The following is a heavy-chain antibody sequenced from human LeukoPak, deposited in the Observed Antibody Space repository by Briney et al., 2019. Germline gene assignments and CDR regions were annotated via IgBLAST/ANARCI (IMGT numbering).Heavy chain of an antibody. V-gene: IGHV1-46*01. J-gene: IGHJ6*03. D-gene: IGHD6-19*01. CDR3: ARAGQYSSGWYRLEFYYYYMDV. Sequence: GASVKVSCKASGYTFTSYYMHWVRQAPGQGLEWMGIINPSGGSTSYAQKFQGRVTMTRDMSTSTVYMELSSLRSEDTAVYYCARAGQYSSGWYRLEFYYYYMDVWGRGTTVTVSS. CDR2: INPSGGST. CDR1: GYTFTSYY.